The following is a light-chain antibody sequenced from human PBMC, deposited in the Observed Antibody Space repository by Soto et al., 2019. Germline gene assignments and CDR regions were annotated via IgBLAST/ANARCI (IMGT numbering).Light chain of an antibody. J-gene: IGKJ1*01. CDR2: GAS. Sequence: IVLTQSPGTLSLSPGERATLSCRASQSVSSSYLAWYQQKPGQAPRLLIYGASSRATGIPDRFSGSGSGTEFTLTISRLEPEDFAVYYCQQYGSSPWPFGQGTKVEIK. CDR3: QQYGSSPWP. V-gene: IGKV3-20*01. CDR1: QSVSSSY.